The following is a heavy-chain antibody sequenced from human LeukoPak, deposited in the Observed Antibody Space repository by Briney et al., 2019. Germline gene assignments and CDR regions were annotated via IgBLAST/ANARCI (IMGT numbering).Heavy chain of an antibody. CDR3: GTVHRYNWFDP. J-gene: IGHJ5*02. CDR2: IKQDGNEK. D-gene: IGHD1/OR15-1a*01. Sequence: GGSLRLSCTASGFRFSTYWMSWVRQAPGKGLEWVAKIKQDGNEKDYVDSVKGRFTISRDNAEQSLYLQMNSLRADDTAVYYCGTVHRYNWFDPWGQGTLVTVS. CDR1: GFRFSTYW. V-gene: IGHV3-7*01.